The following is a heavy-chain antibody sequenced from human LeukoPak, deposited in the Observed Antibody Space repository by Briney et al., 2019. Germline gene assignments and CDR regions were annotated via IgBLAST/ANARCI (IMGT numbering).Heavy chain of an antibody. D-gene: IGHD6-19*01. CDR3: ARESQQWLGNWFDP. CDR2: INRSGST. V-gene: IGHV4-34*01. CDR1: GGSFSGYY. Sequence: SETLSLTCAVYGGSFSGYYWTWIRQPPGKGLEWIGEINRSGSTNYNPSLKSRVTISVDTSKNQFSLKLSSVTAADTAVYYCARESQQWLGNWFDPWGQGTLVTVSS. J-gene: IGHJ5*02.